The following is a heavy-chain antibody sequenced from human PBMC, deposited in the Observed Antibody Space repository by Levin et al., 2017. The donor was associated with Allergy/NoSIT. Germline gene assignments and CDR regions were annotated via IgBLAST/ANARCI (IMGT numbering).Heavy chain of an antibody. D-gene: IGHD4-11*01. J-gene: IGHJ6*02. CDR1: GFTFSSYW. CDR2: IKQDGSEK. CDR3: ARDGRGYYSNYVGYYYGMDV. V-gene: IGHV3-7*01. Sequence: GESLKISCAASGFTFSSYWMSWVRQAPGKGLEWVANIKQDGSEKYYVDSVKGRFTISRDNAKNSLYLQMNSLRAEDTAVYYCARDGRGYYSNYVGYYYGMDVWGQGTTVTVSS.